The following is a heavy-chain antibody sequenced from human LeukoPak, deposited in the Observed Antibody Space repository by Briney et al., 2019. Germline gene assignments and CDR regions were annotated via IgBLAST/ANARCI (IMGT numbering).Heavy chain of an antibody. Sequence: SETLSLTCTVSGGSISGYYWSLIRQPAGKGLEWIGRIYTSGSTNYNPSLKSRVTMSVDTSKNQFSLKLSSVTAADTAVYYCAREGDSSGYYYSPPLLDYWGQGTLVTVSS. D-gene: IGHD3-22*01. CDR1: GGSISGYY. CDR3: AREGDSSGYYYSPPLLDY. V-gene: IGHV4-4*07. J-gene: IGHJ4*02. CDR2: IYTSGST.